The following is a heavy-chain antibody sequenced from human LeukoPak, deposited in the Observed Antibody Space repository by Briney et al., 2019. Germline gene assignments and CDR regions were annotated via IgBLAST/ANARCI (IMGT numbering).Heavy chain of an antibody. V-gene: IGHV1-2*02. CDR2: INPNSGGT. J-gene: IGHJ4*02. CDR1: GYTLTDYY. Sequence: ASVKVSCKASGYTLTDYYMHWVRQAPGQGPEWMGWINPNSGGTNYAQKFQGRVTMTRDTSISTAYMELSRLRSDDTAVYYCARVYLGVYYYGSSGYSHLDYWGQGTLVTVSS. D-gene: IGHD3-22*01. CDR3: ARVYLGVYYYGSSGYSHLDY.